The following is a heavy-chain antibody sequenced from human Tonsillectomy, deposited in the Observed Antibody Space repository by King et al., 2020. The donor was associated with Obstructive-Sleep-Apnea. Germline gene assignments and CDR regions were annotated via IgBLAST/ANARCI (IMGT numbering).Heavy chain of an antibody. Sequence: QLVQSGGGVVQPGRSLRLSCAASGFTFSSYAMHWVRQAPGKGLEWVAGISYDGSNKNYADSLKGRFTISRDKSKNTLYLQMDSLRAEDTAVYYCARGSWGYCSGGSCYGIDYWGQGTLVTVSS. V-gene: IGHV3-30*04. CDR3: ARGSWGYCSGGSCYGIDY. CDR1: GFTFSSYA. CDR2: ISYDGSNK. J-gene: IGHJ4*02. D-gene: IGHD2-15*01.